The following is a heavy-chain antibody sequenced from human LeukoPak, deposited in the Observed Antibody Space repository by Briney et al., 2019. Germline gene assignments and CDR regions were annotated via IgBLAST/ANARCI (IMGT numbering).Heavy chain of an antibody. V-gene: IGHV4-4*07. CDR3: ARDLGTIYGSGSYYDY. J-gene: IGHJ4*02. CDR2: IYTSGST. Sequence: SETLSLTCAVYGGSFSSYYWSWIRQPAGKGLEWIGRIYTSGSTNYNPSLKSRVTMSVDTSKNQFSLKLSSVTAADTAVYYCARDLGTIYGSGSYYDYWGQGTLVTVSS. D-gene: IGHD3-10*01. CDR1: GGSFSSYY.